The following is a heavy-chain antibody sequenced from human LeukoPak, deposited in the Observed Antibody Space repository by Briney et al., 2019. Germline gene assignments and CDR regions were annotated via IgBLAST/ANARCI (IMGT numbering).Heavy chain of an antibody. CDR3: AKDVAPDSGWDLDY. J-gene: IGHJ4*02. V-gene: IGHV3-23*01. CDR2: ILGSGRSA. D-gene: IGHD6-19*01. CDR1: GYTFNNYA. Sequence: GASLRLSCAASGYTFNNYAMSRVRQAPGKGLEWVSAILGSGRSAYYADSVKGRFTISRDNSKNMLYLQMNSLRVEDTAVYYCAKDVAPDSGWDLDYWGQGTLVTVSS.